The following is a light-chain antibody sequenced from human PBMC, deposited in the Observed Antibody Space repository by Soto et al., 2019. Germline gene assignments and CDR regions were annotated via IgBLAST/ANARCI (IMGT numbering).Light chain of an antibody. CDR2: GTS. Sequence: DILVTQSPSTLSVSPGERATISCRVSQSVNGQLAWYQQRPGQAPRLLIYGTSTRANDVPLRFSGGGSGTEVTLTISSMQSQDVVVYFCHQYYDRHRGTFGQGTKLGI. J-gene: IGKJ1*01. CDR3: HQYYDRHRGT. V-gene: IGKV3-15*01. CDR1: QSVNGQ.